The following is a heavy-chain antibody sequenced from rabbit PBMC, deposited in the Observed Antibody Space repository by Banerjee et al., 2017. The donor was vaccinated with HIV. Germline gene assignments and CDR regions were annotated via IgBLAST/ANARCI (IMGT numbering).Heavy chain of an antibody. CDR1: GFSFSSSYY. CDR2: IYGGSSGST. J-gene: IGHJ4*01. D-gene: IGHD1-1*01. V-gene: IGHV1S40*01. Sequence: QSLEESGGDLVKPGASLTLTCTASGFSFSSSYYMCWVRQAPGKGLEWIACIYGGSSGSTYSASWAKGRFTISKTSSTTVTLQMTSLTAADTAIYFCAREYASDTGYFHLWGPGTLVTVS. CDR3: AREYASDTGYFHL.